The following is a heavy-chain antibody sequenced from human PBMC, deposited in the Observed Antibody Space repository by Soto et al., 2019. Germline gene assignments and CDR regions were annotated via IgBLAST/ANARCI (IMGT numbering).Heavy chain of an antibody. CDR1: GGSITYINNHY. CDR3: AGLYYYDSSGYQSR. J-gene: IGHJ4*02. V-gene: IGHV4-61*05. CDR2: IYYSGST. D-gene: IGHD3-22*01. Sequence: SETLSLTCTVSGGSITYINNHYCSWFRLPPGKGLEWIGYIYYSGSTNYNPSLKSRVTISVDTSKNQFSLKLSSVTAADTAVYYCAGLYYYDSSGYQSRWGQGTLVTVSS.